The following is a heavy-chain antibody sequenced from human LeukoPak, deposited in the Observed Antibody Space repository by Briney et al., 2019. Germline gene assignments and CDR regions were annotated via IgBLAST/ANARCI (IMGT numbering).Heavy chain of an antibody. CDR2: IFYSGST. J-gene: IGHJ6*03. V-gene: IGHV4-31*03. CDR3: ARLHYNYYYMDV. Sequence: SETLSLTCTVSGDSISSGVPYWGWIRQRPGKGLEWIAYIFYSGSTYYNPSLKSRVTISVDTSNNHFSLEVRSVTAADTAVYFCARLHYNYYYMDVWGKGTPVTVSS. D-gene: IGHD1-14*01. CDR1: GDSISSGVPY.